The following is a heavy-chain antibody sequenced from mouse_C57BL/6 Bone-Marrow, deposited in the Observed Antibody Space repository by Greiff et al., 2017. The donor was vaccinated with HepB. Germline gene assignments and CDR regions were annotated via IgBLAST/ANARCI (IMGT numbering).Heavy chain of an antibody. V-gene: IGHV1-62-2*01. CDR3: ARLEGWGSCDY. J-gene: IGHJ2*01. CDR2: VYTGSGSI. Sequence: QVPLQQSGAELVKPGASVKLSCKASGYTFTEYTIHWVKQRSGQGLERIGWVYTGSGSIKYNEKFKDKATLTADKSSSTVYMELIRLTSEDSAVYVWARLEGWGSCDYWGQGTTLTVSS. D-gene: IGHD3-1*01. CDR1: GYTFTEYT.